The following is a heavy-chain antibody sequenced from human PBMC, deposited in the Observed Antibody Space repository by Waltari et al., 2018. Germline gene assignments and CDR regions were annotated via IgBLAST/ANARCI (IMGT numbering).Heavy chain of an antibody. Sequence: EVQLVESGGGLVQPGGSLRLSCAASGFTVPNNYMSWVRQAPGKGLEWVSVIYSVGSTYYADSVKGRFTISRDNSKNTVYLQMNSLRDEDTAVYYCARSTGTWPSYFDYWGQGTLVTVSS. CDR1: GFTVPNNY. CDR2: IYSVGST. CDR3: ARSTGTWPSYFDY. V-gene: IGHV3-66*02. J-gene: IGHJ4*02. D-gene: IGHD1-1*01.